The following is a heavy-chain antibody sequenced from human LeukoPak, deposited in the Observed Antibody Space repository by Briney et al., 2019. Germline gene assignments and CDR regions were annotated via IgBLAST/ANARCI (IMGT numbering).Heavy chain of an antibody. V-gene: IGHV4-59*01. CDR2: IYYSGST. D-gene: IGHD3-3*01. Sequence: PSETLSLTRTVSGGSISSYYWSWIRQPPGKGLEWIGYIYYSGSTNYNPSLKSRVTISVDTSKNQFSLKLSSMTAADTAVYYCARGSLEWLAHETLNWFDPWGQGTLVTVSS. CDR1: GGSISSYY. J-gene: IGHJ5*02. CDR3: ARGSLEWLAHETLNWFDP.